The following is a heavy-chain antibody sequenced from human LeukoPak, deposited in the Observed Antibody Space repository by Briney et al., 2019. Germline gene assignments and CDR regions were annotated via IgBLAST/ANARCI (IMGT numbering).Heavy chain of an antibody. D-gene: IGHD4-11*01. J-gene: IGHJ5*02. CDR2: INPNNSGT. CDR3: ARHTVNWFDP. CDR1: GYTFTGYY. Sequence: ASVKVSCKASGYTFTGYYMHWVRQAPGQGLEWMGWINPNNSGTKYAQKFQGRVTMTRDTSIGTAYMELTSLRCDDTAVYYCARHTVNWFDPWGQGTLVTVSS. V-gene: IGHV1-2*02.